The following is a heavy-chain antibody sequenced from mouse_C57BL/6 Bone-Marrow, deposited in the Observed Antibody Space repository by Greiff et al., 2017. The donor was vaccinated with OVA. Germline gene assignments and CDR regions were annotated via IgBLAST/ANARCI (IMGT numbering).Heavy chain of an antibody. D-gene: IGHD2-3*01. Sequence: EVQRVESGAELVRPGASVKLSCTASGFTIKDDYMHWVKQRPEQGLEWIGWIDPENGDTEYASKFQGKATITADTSSNTAYLQLSSLTSEDTAVYYCTTDGYFFAYWGQGTLVTVSA. V-gene: IGHV14-4*01. J-gene: IGHJ3*01. CDR1: GFTIKDDY. CDR3: TTDGYFFAY. CDR2: IDPENGDT.